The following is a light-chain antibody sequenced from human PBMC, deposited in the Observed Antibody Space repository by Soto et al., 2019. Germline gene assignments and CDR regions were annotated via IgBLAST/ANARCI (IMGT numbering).Light chain of an antibody. CDR2: TNN. CDR1: NSNIGSNP. J-gene: IGLJ3*02. Sequence: QSALTQPPSASGTPGQRVTISCSGSNSNIGSNPVNWYQQLPGTAPKLLIHTNNQRPSGVPDRFSGSKSGTSASLAISGLQSEDEADYYCAAWDASLNAWVFGGGTKLTVL. CDR3: AAWDASLNAWV. V-gene: IGLV1-44*01.